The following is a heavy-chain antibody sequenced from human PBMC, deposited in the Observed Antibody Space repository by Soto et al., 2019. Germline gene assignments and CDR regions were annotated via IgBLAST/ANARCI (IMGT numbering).Heavy chain of an antibody. J-gene: IGHJ4*02. CDR2: ISYDGTRK. Sequence: QVQLVESGGGVVQPGKSLRLSCAASGFTFSNYPMNWVRQAPGKGLEWVSVISYDGTRKYYADSVKGRFTISRDNSKNTLYLQMNSLRHEDTALYYCARETGLGVAAAGSFDSWGQGARVTVSS. CDR3: ARETGLGVAAAGSFDS. CDR1: GFTFSNYP. V-gene: IGHV3-30*04. D-gene: IGHD6-13*01.